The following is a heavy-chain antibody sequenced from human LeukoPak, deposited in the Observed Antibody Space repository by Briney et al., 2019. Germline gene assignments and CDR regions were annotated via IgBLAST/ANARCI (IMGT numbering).Heavy chain of an antibody. Sequence: PSGTLSLTCTVSGGSISSYYWSWIRQPPGKGLEWIGYVYYSGSINYNPSLKSRVTISVDTSKKQFSLKLSSVTAADTAVYYCARERAYSGYDPSYYFYYGVDVWGQGTTVTVSS. V-gene: IGHV4-59*01. CDR3: ARERAYSGYDPSYYFYYGVDV. J-gene: IGHJ6*02. CDR1: GGSISSYY. CDR2: VYYSGSI. D-gene: IGHD5-12*01.